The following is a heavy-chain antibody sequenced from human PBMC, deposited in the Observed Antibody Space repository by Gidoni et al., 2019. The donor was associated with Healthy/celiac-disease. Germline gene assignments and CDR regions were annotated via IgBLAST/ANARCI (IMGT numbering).Heavy chain of an antibody. J-gene: IGHJ3*02. V-gene: IGHV1-18*01. CDR1: GYTFTSHG. D-gene: IGHD3-22*01. Sequence: QVQLVQSGAEVKKPGASVKVSCQASGYTFTSHGSSWVRQAPGQGLEWMGWISAYNGNTNNAQKLQRRVTMTTEAATSTDYMELRSMRSDDTAVYYCARDGYGSSGYCPDAFDIWGQGTMVTVSS. CDR3: ARDGYGSSGYCPDAFDI. CDR2: ISAYNGNT.